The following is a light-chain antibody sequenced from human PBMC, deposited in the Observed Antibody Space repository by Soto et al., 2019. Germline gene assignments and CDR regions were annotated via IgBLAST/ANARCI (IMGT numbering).Light chain of an antibody. CDR2: GAS. V-gene: IGKV3-20*01. CDR3: QQYGGSPGT. Sequence: EIVLTQSPATLSLSPGERATLSCRASQSVGSSYLAWYQQKPGQAPRLLIFGASIRATGLPDRFSGSGSGTDFTLTISRLEPEDFAVYYCQQYGGSPGTFGQGTKVDIK. CDR1: QSVGSSY. J-gene: IGKJ1*01.